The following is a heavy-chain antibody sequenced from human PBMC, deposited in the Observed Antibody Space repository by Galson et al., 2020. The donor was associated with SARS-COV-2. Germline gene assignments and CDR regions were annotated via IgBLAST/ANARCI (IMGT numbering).Heavy chain of an antibody. Sequence: SGPTLVKPTQTLTLTCTFSGFSLTTSGMCVSWIRQPPGKALEWLALINWKDDKYYNTSLKTRLTISKDASKNQVVLTLTNMDPVDTATHYCARMSQTFSTITHQHLGYYYAMDVWGQGTTVAVS. CDR2: INWKDDK. J-gene: IGHJ6*02. V-gene: IGHV2-70*01. CDR3: ARMSQTFSTITHQHLGYYYAMDV. CDR1: GFSLTTSGMC. D-gene: IGHD6-13*01.